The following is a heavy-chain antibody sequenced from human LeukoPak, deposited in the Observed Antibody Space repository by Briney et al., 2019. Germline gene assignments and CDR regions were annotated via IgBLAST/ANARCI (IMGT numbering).Heavy chain of an antibody. CDR1: GDSISPYY. J-gene: IGHJ4*02. Sequence: SETLSLTCTVSGDSISPYYWNWIRQPPGKRLEWIAYVHYSGTTNYNPSLKSRVIISVDTSKNQLSLKLSSVTAADTAVYYCARHPFSTPFDYWGRGTLVTVSS. V-gene: IGHV4-59*08. CDR2: VHYSGTT. CDR3: ARHPFSTPFDY.